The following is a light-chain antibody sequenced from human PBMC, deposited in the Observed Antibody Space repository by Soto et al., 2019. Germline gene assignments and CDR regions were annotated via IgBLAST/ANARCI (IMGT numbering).Light chain of an antibody. Sequence: DIQMTQSPSTLSASVGDRVTITRRASQNINRWLAWYQQKPGRAPKLLIYDASSLQSGVPSRFSGSGSGTEFTLSISSLQSDDFATYFCQQYESYSRSFGQGTKVEIK. V-gene: IGKV1-5*01. CDR3: QQYESYSRS. CDR2: DAS. CDR1: QNINRW. J-gene: IGKJ1*01.